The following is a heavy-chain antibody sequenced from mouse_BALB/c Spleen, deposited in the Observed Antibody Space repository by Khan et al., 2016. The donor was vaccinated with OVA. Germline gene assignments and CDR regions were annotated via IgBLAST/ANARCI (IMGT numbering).Heavy chain of an antibody. CDR3: ARKNYYGYAVDY. V-gene: IGHV3-2*02. D-gene: IGHD1-1*01. Sequence: EVQLQESGPGLVKPSQSLSLTCTVTGYSITTNYAWDWIRQFPGNKLEWMGYRSYSGSTSYNPSLKSRISITRDTSKNQFFLQLNSVTTEDTATYYCARKNYYGYAVDYWGQGTSVTVSS. J-gene: IGHJ4*01. CDR2: RSYSGST. CDR1: GYSITTNYA.